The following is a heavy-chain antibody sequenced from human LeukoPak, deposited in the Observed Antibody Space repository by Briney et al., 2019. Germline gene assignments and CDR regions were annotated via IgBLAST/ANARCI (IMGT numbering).Heavy chain of an antibody. J-gene: IGHJ4*02. Sequence: KPSETLSLTCAVYGGSFSGYYWSWIRQPPGKGLEWIGEINHSGSTNYNPSLKSRVTISVDTSKNQFSLKLSSVTAADTAVYYCARDTYSNYRAYYFDYWGQGTLVTVFS. CDR1: GGSFSGYY. CDR3: ARDTYSNYRAYYFDY. V-gene: IGHV4-34*01. CDR2: INHSGST. D-gene: IGHD4-11*01.